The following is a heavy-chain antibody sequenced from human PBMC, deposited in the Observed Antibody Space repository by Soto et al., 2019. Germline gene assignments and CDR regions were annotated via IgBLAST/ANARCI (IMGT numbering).Heavy chain of an antibody. Sequence: VQLVESGGGVVQPGRSLRLSCAASGFTFSSYGMHWVRQAPGKGLEWVAVISYDGSNKYYADSVKGRFTISRDNSKNTLYLQMNSLRAEDTAVYYCAKDSFTYYDYIWGISPDAFDIWGQGTMVTVSS. D-gene: IGHD3-16*01. V-gene: IGHV3-30*18. CDR2: ISYDGSNK. J-gene: IGHJ3*02. CDR1: GFTFSSYG. CDR3: AKDSFTYYDYIWGISPDAFDI.